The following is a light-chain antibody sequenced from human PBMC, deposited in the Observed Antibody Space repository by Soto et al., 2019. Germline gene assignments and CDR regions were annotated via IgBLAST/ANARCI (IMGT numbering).Light chain of an antibody. V-gene: IGLV2-11*01. Sequence: QSALTQPRSVSGSPGQLVTISCTGTSSDVGGYNYVSWYQQHPGKAPKLMIHDVSKRPSGVPDRFSGSKSGNTASLTISGRQAEDEADYYCCSYAGSHTWVFGTGTKVTVL. J-gene: IGLJ1*01. CDR3: CSYAGSHTWV. CDR1: SSDVGGYNY. CDR2: DVS.